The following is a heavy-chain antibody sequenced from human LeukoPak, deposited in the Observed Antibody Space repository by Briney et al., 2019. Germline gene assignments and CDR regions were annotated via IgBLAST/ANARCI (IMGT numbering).Heavy chain of an antibody. CDR3: ARDHVETAHFDP. J-gene: IGHJ5*02. Sequence: GGSLRLSCAASGFAFSSYSMNWVRQAPGKGLEWVSYISSTGTIFYADSVKGRFTTSRDNAKNSLYLQMNGLRAEDTALYYCARDHVETAHFDPWGQGTLVTVSS. CDR1: GFAFSSYS. CDR2: ISSTGTI. D-gene: IGHD5-18*01. V-gene: IGHV3-48*04.